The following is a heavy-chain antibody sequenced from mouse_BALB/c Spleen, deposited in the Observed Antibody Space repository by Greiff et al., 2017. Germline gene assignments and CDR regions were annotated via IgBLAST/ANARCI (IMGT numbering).Heavy chain of an antibody. CDR1: GFTFSNYW. CDR3: TRQGLRGFDY. Sequence: EVKLMESGGGLVQPGGSMKLSCVASGFTFSNYWMNWVRQSPEKGLEWVAEIRLKSNNYATHYAESVKGRFTISRDDSKSSVYLQMNNLRAEDTGIYYCTRQGLRGFDYWGQGTTLTVAS. J-gene: IGHJ2*01. V-gene: IGHV6-6*02. D-gene: IGHD2-2*01. CDR2: IRLKSNNYAT.